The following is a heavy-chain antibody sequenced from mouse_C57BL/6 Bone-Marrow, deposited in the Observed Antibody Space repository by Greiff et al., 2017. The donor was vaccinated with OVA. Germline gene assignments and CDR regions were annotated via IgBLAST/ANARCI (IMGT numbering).Heavy chain of an antibody. Sequence: VQLQQSGAELARPPPPAPLSCKASGYTFTSYGISWVKQRTGQGLEWIGEIYPRSGNTYYNEKFKGKATLTADKSSSTAYMELRSLTSEDSAVYFCARQLRLRLAYWGQGTLVTVSA. V-gene: IGHV1-81*01. J-gene: IGHJ3*01. D-gene: IGHD3-2*02. CDR2: IYPRSGNT. CDR1: GYTFTSYG. CDR3: ARQLRLRLAY.